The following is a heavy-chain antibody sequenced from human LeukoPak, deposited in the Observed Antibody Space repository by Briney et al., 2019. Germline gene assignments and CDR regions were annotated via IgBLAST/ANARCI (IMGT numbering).Heavy chain of an antibody. Sequence: SETLSLTCTVSGGSISSSSYYWGWFRQPPGTGLEWIGYIYYSGSTNYNPSLKSRVTISVDTSKNQFSLKLSSVTAADTAVYYCAATYYYDSSGYYYYYYMDVWGKGTTVTVSS. J-gene: IGHJ6*03. CDR2: IYYSGST. D-gene: IGHD3-22*01. CDR3: AATYYYDSSGYYYYYYMDV. CDR1: GGSISSSSYY. V-gene: IGHV4-61*05.